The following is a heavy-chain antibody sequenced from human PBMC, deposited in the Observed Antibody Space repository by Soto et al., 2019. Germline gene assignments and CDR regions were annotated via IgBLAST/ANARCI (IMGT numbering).Heavy chain of an antibody. J-gene: IGHJ4*02. CDR1: GGSISSGDYY. CDR2: IYYSGST. V-gene: IGHV4-30-4*01. CDR3: ARVGGFGATTIDY. Sequence: QVQLQESGPGLVKPSQTLSLTCTVSGGSISSGDYYWSWIRQPPGKGLEWIGYIYYSGSTYYNPSLKSRFTTSVDTSKNQCALKLSSVTAADTAVYYCARVGGFGATTIDYWGQGTLVTVSS. D-gene: IGHD3-10*01.